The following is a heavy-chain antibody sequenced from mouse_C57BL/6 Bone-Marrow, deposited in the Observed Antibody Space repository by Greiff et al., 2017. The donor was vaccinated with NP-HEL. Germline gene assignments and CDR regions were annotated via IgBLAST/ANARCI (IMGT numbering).Heavy chain of an antibody. V-gene: IGHV5-4*01. CDR2: ISDGGSYT. Sequence: EVHLVESGGGLVKPGGSLKLSCAASGFTFSSYAMSWVRQTPGKRLEWVATISDGGSYTYYPDNVKGRFTISSDNAKNNLYLQMSHLKSEDTAMYYCAREWYYGSSPGWFAYWGQGTLVTVSA. J-gene: IGHJ3*01. D-gene: IGHD1-1*01. CDR3: AREWYYGSSPGWFAY. CDR1: GFTFSSYA.